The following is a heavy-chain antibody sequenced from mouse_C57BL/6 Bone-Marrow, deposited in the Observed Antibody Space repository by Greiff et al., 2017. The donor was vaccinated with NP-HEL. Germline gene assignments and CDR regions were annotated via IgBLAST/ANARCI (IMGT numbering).Heavy chain of an antibody. J-gene: IGHJ3*01. V-gene: IGHV14-4*01. CDR1: GFNIKDDY. Sequence: EVQRVESGAELVRPGASVKLSCTASGFNIKDDYMHWVKQRPEQGLEWIGWIDPENGDTEYASKFQGKATITADTSSNTAYLQLSSLTSEDTAVYYCTTSTVVASGAYWGQGTLVTVSA. CDR3: TTSTVVASGAY. CDR2: IDPENGDT. D-gene: IGHD1-1*01.